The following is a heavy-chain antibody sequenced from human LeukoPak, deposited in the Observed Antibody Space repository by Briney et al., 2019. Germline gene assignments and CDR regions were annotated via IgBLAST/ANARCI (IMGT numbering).Heavy chain of an antibody. V-gene: IGHV3-49*04. J-gene: IGHJ4*02. CDR1: GFTFGDYA. Sequence: PGGSLRLSCTASGFTFGDYAMSWVRQAPGKGLEWVGFIRSKAYGGTTEYAASVKGRFTISRDDSKSIAYLQMNSLKTEDTAVYYCTSSVEPKRFLEWSLDYWGQGTLVTVSS. D-gene: IGHD3-3*01. CDR2: IRSKAYGGTT. CDR3: TSSVEPKRFLEWSLDY.